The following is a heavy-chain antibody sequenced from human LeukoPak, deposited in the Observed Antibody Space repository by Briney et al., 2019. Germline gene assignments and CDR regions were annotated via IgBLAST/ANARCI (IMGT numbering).Heavy chain of an antibody. J-gene: IGHJ5*02. CDR3: ARGRRRGSSGCFWFDP. D-gene: IGHD6-19*01. Sequence: SETLSLTCAVYGGSFSGYYWSWIRQPPGKGLEWIGEINHSGSTNYNPSLKSRVTISVDTSKNQFSLKLSSVTAADTAVYYCARGRRRGSSGCFWFDPWGQGTLVTVSS. CDR2: INHSGST. CDR1: GGSFSGYY. V-gene: IGHV4-34*01.